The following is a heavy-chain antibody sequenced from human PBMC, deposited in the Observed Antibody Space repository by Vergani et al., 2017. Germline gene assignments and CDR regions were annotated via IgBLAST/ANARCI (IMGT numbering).Heavy chain of an antibody. D-gene: IGHD1-1*01. CDR2: VSYDGYNE. J-gene: IGHJ3*01. Sequence: QEQLMESGGGGVQPGGSLRLSCEGSRFNFNDYVIQWVRQAPGKGLEWVATVSYDGYNEYYADSVRGRFTISRDNSRNTVSLQMHSLRLEDTAVYYCARNPRPRCINSVCRYVFDVWGHGTKVTVSS. V-gene: IGHV3-30*03. CDR3: ARNPRPRCINSVCRYVFDV. CDR1: RFNFNDYV.